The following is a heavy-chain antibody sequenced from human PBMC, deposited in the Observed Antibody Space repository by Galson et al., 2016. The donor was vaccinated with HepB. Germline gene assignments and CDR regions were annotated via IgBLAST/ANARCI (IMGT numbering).Heavy chain of an antibody. V-gene: IGHV3-21*01. J-gene: IGHJ3*01. CDR2: ISSGSXXX. Sequence: RLXXATSXXXFTRYXXXWVRXAPGKGLEXXXSISSGSXXXXXAXXVKGRFTISRANVKKSLHFXMNSLXXEDTXXYYCVXVREQXXXDAFGFWGQGTMXXXSS. D-gene: IGHD3-10*01. CDR3: VXVREQXXXDAFGF. CDR1: XXXFTRYX.